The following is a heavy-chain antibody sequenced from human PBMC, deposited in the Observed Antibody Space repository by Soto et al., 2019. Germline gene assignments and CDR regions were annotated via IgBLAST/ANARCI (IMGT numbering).Heavy chain of an antibody. J-gene: IGHJ4*02. CDR2: IYHSGST. Sequence: ASETLSLTCAVYGGSFSGYSWSWIRQPPGKGLEWIGYIYHSGSTYYNPSLKSRVTISVDRSKNQFSLKLSSVTAADTAVYYCARASTTVTTLDYWGQGTLVTVSS. D-gene: IGHD4-17*01. CDR1: GGSFSGYS. CDR3: ARASTTVTTLDY. V-gene: IGHV4-30-2*01.